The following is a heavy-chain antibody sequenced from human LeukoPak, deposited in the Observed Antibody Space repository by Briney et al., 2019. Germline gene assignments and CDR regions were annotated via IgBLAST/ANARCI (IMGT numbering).Heavy chain of an antibody. Sequence: GGSLRLXCAASGFTFSSYAMSWVRQAPGKGLEWVSAISGSGGSTYYADSVKGRFTISRDNSKNTLYLQMNSLRAEDTAVYYCAEDLDCSSTSCYPDYWGQGTLVTVSS. CDR1: GFTFSSYA. CDR2: ISGSGGST. J-gene: IGHJ4*02. CDR3: AEDLDCSSTSCYPDY. V-gene: IGHV3-23*01. D-gene: IGHD2-2*01.